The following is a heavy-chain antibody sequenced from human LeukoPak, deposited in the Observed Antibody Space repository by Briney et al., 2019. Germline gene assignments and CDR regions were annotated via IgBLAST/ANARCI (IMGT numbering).Heavy chain of an antibody. Sequence: PGGSLRLSCAACGFTFSSYGMHWVRQAPGRGGEWVAVISYDGSNTYYADSVKGRLTISRDNSENTLYLQMNGLRVEDTAVYYCARDWGSSGWYNWFDAWGQGTLVIVSS. J-gene: IGHJ5*02. V-gene: IGHV3-30*03. CDR3: ARDWGSSGWYNWFDA. D-gene: IGHD3-16*01. CDR1: GFTFSSYG. CDR2: ISYDGSNT.